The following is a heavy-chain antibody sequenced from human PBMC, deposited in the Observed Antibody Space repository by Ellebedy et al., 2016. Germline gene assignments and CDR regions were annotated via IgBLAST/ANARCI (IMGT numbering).Heavy chain of an antibody. D-gene: IGHD2-15*01. CDR2: ISANSGTT. Sequence: ASVKVSCKASGYTFSSYGITWVRQAPGQGLEWMGWISANSGTTKYAQRFQGRVSMTTDTSTTTAYMDLRNLRSDDTAVYYCARDQYEYCGGGSCFLNFWGQGTLVTVSS. CDR1: GYTFSSYG. CDR3: ARDQYEYCGGGSCFLNF. J-gene: IGHJ4*02. V-gene: IGHV1-18*01.